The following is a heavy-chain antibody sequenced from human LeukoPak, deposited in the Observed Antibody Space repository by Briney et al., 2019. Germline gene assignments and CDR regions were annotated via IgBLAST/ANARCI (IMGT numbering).Heavy chain of an antibody. CDR1: GGSISSSSYY. V-gene: IGHV4-39*07. Sequence: SETLSLTRTVSGGSISSSSYYWGWIRQPPGKGLEWIGSIYYSGSTYYNPSLKSRVTISVDTSKNQFSLKLSSVTAADTAVYYCARVHGELYYFDYWGQGTLVTVSS. CDR3: ARVHGELYYFDY. D-gene: IGHD4-17*01. J-gene: IGHJ4*02. CDR2: IYYSGST.